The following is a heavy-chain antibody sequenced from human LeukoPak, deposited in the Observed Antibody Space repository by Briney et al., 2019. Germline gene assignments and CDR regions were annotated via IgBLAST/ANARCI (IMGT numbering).Heavy chain of an antibody. CDR3: ARGAGTMGRDWFDP. D-gene: IGHD3-10*01. Sequence: ASVKVSCKASGYTFTSYYMHWVRQATGQGLEWMGWMNANSGNTGYAQKFQGRVTMTRDISTSTAYMELSSLRSEDTAVYYCARGAGTMGRDWFDPWGQGTLVTVSS. CDR2: MNANSGNT. J-gene: IGHJ5*02. V-gene: IGHV1-8*02. CDR1: GYTFTSYY.